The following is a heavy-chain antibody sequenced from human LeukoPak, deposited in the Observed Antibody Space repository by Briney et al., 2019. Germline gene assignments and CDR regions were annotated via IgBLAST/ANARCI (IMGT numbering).Heavy chain of an antibody. CDR3: AKEGDVVVVPAAPLYYGMDV. CDR2: ISGSGGST. V-gene: IGHV3-23*01. D-gene: IGHD2-2*01. CDR1: GFTFSSYA. Sequence: GSLRLSCAASGFTFSSYAMSWVRQAPGKGLEWVSAISGSGGSTYYADSVKGRFTISRDNSKNTLYLQMNSLRAEDTAVYYCAKEGDVVVVPAAPLYYGMDVWGQGTTVTVSS. J-gene: IGHJ6*02.